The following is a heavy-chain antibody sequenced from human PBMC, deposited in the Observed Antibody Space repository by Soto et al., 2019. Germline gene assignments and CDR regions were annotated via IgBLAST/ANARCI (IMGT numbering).Heavy chain of an antibody. J-gene: IGHJ4*02. CDR3: GRGRTVRNYGGYSSDYLYFFCY. CDR1: GDSISTFY. Sequence: SETLSLTCTVSGDSISTFYWSWMRQSPGKELEWIGNVYYTGSTNYNPSPKSRVTISVDRSKNKSSLKLTSANAADTAVYYCGRGRTVRNYGGYSSDYLYFFCYWGQGTHVTLSS. V-gene: IGHV4-59*01. D-gene: IGHD3-22*01. CDR2: VYYTGST.